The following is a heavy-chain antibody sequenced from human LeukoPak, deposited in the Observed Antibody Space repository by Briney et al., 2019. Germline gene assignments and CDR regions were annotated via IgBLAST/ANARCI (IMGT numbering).Heavy chain of an antibody. V-gene: IGHV3-21*01. J-gene: IGHJ5*02. D-gene: IGHD5-24*01. CDR2: ISSSSSYI. Sequence: KPGMSLRLSCAASGFTFSSYSMNWVRQAPGKGLEWVSSISSSSSYIYYADSVKGRFTISRDNAKNSLYLQMNSLRAEDTAVYYCARGKKEMATFLWFDPWGQGTLDTVSS. CDR1: GFTFSSYS. CDR3: ARGKKEMATFLWFDP.